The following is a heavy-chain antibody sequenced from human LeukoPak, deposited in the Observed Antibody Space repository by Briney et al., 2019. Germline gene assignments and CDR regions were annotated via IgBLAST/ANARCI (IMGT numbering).Heavy chain of an antibody. V-gene: IGHV3-7*01. J-gene: IGHJ6*02. CDR2: IKQDGSEK. CDR3: ARDRYCSSTSCRYYYYYGMDV. Sequence: GGSLRLSCAASGFTFSSYWMSWVRQAPGKGLEWVANIKQDGSEKYYVDSVKGRFTISRDNAKNLLYLQMNSLRAEDTAVYYCARDRYCSSTSCRYYYYYGMDVWGQGTTVTVSS. D-gene: IGHD2-2*01. CDR1: GFTFSSYW.